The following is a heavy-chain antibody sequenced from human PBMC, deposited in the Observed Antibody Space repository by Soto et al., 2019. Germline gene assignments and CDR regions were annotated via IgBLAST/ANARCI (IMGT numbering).Heavy chain of an antibody. CDR1: GGTFSSYA. J-gene: IGHJ4*02. CDR2: IIPIFHTT. Sequence: QVQLVQSGAAVKKPGSSVKVSCKASGGTFSSYAFSWVRQAPGQGLEWMGGIIPIFHTTNYVQKFQGRVTITADESTSTAYMELDSLRSEDTAIYYCASGAYYLEGRVDYWGQGTVVTVSS. D-gene: IGHD3-10*01. V-gene: IGHV1-69*12. CDR3: ASGAYYLEGRVDY.